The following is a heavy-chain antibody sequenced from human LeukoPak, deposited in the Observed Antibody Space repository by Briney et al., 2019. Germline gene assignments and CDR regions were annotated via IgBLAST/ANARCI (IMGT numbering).Heavy chain of an antibody. CDR1: GGSISSYH. CDR3: ARGRGCSYWPDMDV. CDR2: IYYSGST. V-gene: IGHV4-59*01. D-gene: IGHD5-18*01. J-gene: IGHJ6*03. Sequence: SETLSLTCTVSGGSISSYHWSWIRQPPGKGLEWIGYIYYSGSTNYNPSLKSRVTISVDTSKNQFSLKLSSVTAADTAVYYCARGRGCSYWPDMDVWGKGTTVTVSS.